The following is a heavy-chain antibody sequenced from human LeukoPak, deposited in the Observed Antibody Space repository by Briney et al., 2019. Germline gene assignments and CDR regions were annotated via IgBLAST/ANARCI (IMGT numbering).Heavy chain of an antibody. D-gene: IGHD3-16*01. CDR1: GGSISSSSYY. CDR2: IYYSGST. CDR3: ARDTIGIGLRLGEYTDY. Sequence: SETLSLTCTVSGGSISSSSYYWGWIRQPPGKGLEWIGSIYYSGSTYYNPSLKSRVTISVDTSKNQFSLKLSSVTAADTAVYYCARDTIGIGLRLGEYTDYWGQGTLVTVSS. J-gene: IGHJ4*02. V-gene: IGHV4-39*07.